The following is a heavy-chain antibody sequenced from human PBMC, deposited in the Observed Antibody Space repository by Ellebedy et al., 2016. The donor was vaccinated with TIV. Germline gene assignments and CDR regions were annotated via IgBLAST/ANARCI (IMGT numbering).Heavy chain of an antibody. V-gene: IGHV3-7*01. CDR3: ARVQSYFDSSGSYNWYFDL. CDR1: GFTFSGDS. Sequence: GESLKISXAVSGFTFSGDSLSCVRQAPGTGQASVANIKHDGSEKHYVDSVKGRFTISRDNAKNSLFLQMDRLRAGDTAMIYCARVQSYFDSSGSYNWYFDLWGRGSLVAVSS. CDR2: IKHDGSEK. J-gene: IGHJ2*01. D-gene: IGHD3-22*01.